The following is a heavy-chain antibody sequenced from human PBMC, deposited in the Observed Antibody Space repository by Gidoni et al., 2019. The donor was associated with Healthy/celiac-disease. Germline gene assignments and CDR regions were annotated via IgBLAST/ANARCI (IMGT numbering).Heavy chain of an antibody. V-gene: IGHV3-23*01. D-gene: IGHD4-17*01. CDR3: AKDMRRDDYGDYGPGDY. J-gene: IGHJ4*02. CDR1: GFTFSSYA. CDR2: ISGSGGST. Sequence: EVQLLESGGGLVQPGGSLRLSCSASGFTFSSYAMSGVRQAPGKGLEWVSAISGSGGSTYYADSVKGRFTISRDNSKNTLYLQMNSLRAEDTAVYYCAKDMRRDDYGDYGPGDYWGQGTLVTVSS.